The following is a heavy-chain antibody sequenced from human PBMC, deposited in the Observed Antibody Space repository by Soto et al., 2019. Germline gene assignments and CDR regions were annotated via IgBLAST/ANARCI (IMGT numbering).Heavy chain of an antibody. J-gene: IGHJ4*02. CDR2: IYYSGST. CDR3: AREWMAYPGGPVRFDY. D-gene: IGHD4-17*01. V-gene: IGHV4-59*01. CDR1: GGSISSYY. Sequence: SETLSLTCTVSGGSISSYYWSWIRQPPGKGLEWIGYIYYSGSTNYNPSLKSRVTISVDTSKNQFSLKLSSVTAADTAVYYCAREWMAYPGGPVRFDYWGQGTLVTVSS.